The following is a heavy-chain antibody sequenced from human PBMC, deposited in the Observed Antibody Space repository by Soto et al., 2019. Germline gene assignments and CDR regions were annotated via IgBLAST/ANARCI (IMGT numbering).Heavy chain of an antibody. CDR3: AKTRLYDNNAYHRDAFDV. CDR2: ISGSGTAT. J-gene: IGHJ3*01. V-gene: IGHV3-23*01. CDR1: GFRFWTYA. Sequence: EVQLLESGGGVVQPGGSQRLSCAASGFRFWTYAMSWVRQAPRKGLEWVAGISGSGTATYYADSVRGRFTISRDNSKDTLSQQMNSLRAEDTAVYYCAKTRLYDNNAYHRDAFDVWGPGTVVTVSS. D-gene: IGHD3-22*01.